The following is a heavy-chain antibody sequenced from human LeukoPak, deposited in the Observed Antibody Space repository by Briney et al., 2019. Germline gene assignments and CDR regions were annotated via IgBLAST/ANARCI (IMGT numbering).Heavy chain of an antibody. CDR2: ISGSGGST. J-gene: IGHJ3*02. Sequence: GGSLRLSCAVSGFTFSSYAMSWVRQAPGKGLEWVSAISGSGGSTHYADSVKGRFTISRDNSKNTLYLQMNSLRAEDTAVYYCAKDLVYDFWSGYSHRAFDIWGQGTMVTVSS. CDR1: GFTFSSYA. V-gene: IGHV3-23*01. D-gene: IGHD3-3*01. CDR3: AKDLVYDFWSGYSHRAFDI.